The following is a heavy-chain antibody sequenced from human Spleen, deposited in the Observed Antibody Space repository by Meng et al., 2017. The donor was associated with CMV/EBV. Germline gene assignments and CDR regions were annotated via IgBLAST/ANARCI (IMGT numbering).Heavy chain of an antibody. CDR1: GFSFDDYA. CDR3: AKEAGTWFDP. J-gene: IGHJ5*02. V-gene: IGHV3-9*01. D-gene: IGHD6-19*01. Sequence: SLKISCAASGFSFDDYAMHWVRQAPGKGLEWVSGISWHSGDIGYADSVKGRFTISRDNAKNSLYLQMNSLRAEDTALYYCAKEAGTWFDPWGQGTLVTVSS. CDR2: ISWHSGDI.